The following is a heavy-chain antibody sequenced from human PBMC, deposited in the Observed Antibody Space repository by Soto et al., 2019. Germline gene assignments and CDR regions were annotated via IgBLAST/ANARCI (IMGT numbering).Heavy chain of an antibody. CDR1: GFSLSTSGVG. CDR2: IYWDDDK. Sequence: GSGPTLVNPTQTLTLTCTFSGFSLSTSGVGVGWIRQPPGKALEWLALIYWDDDKRYSPSLKSRLTITKDTSKNQVVLTMTNMDPVDTATYYCAHIKGSESYYDILTGPRCIDWFDPWGQGTLVTVSS. V-gene: IGHV2-5*02. CDR3: AHIKGSESYYDILTGPRCIDWFDP. D-gene: IGHD3-9*01. J-gene: IGHJ5*02.